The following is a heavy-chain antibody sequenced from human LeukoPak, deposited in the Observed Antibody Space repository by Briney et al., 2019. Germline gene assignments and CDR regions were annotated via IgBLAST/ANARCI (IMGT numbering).Heavy chain of an antibody. CDR2: IIPIFGTA. V-gene: IGHV1-69*13. CDR1: GGTFSSYA. J-gene: IGHJ4*02. D-gene: IGHD3-9*01. Sequence: SVKVSCKASGGTFSSYAISWVRQAPGQGLEWMGGIIPIFGTANYAQKFQGRVTITADESTSTAYMELSSLRSEDTAVYYCARAYGILTGYEYYFDYWGQGTLVTVSS. CDR3: ARAYGILTGYEYYFDY.